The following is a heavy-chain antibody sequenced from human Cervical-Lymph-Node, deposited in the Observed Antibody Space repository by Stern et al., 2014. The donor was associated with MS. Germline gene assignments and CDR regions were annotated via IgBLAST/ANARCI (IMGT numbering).Heavy chain of an antibody. D-gene: IGHD3/OR15-3a*01. Sequence: VQLVQYGAEVKKPGASVKVSCTASGYTFTSHYMHWVRQAPGQGLEWVGIINPSGDNASYAQKLQGRVTMDSETYTSTVYMELSSLSAEDTAVYYCAIGTGSKRPTGNYWGQGTLVTVSS. V-gene: IGHV1-46*01. J-gene: IGHJ4*02. CDR1: GYTFTSHY. CDR2: INPSGDNA. CDR3: AIGTGSKRPTGNY.